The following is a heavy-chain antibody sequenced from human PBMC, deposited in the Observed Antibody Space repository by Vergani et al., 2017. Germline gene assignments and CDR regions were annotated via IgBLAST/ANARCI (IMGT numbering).Heavy chain of an antibody. J-gene: IGHJ4*02. CDR3: ARDGGDSSGWYGFDY. CDR2: IRYDGSNK. D-gene: IGHD6-19*01. Sequence: QVQLVESGGGVVQPGGSLRLSCAASGFTFSSYGMHWVRQAPGKGLEWVAFIRYDGSNKYYADSVKGRFTISRDNAKNSLYLQMNSLRAEDTAVYYCARDGGDSSGWYGFDYWGQGTLVTVSS. V-gene: IGHV3-30*02. CDR1: GFTFSSYG.